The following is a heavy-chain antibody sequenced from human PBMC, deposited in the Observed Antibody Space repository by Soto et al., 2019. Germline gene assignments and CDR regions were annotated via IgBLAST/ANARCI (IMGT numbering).Heavy chain of an antibody. D-gene: IGHD1-26*01. Sequence: PGGSLRLSCAASGFTFSSYGMHWVRQAPGKGLEWVAVISYDGSNKYYADSVKGRFTISRDNSKNTLYLQMNSLRAEDTAVYYCASGGSGSYYGGNWFDPWGQGTLVTVSS. J-gene: IGHJ5*02. CDR2: ISYDGSNK. V-gene: IGHV3-30*03. CDR3: ASGGSGSYYGGNWFDP. CDR1: GFTFSSYG.